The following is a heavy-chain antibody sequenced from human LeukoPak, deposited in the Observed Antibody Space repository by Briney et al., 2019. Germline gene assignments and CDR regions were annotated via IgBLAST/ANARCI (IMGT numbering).Heavy chain of an antibody. CDR1: WFTVSSHY. CDR2: IYSGGST. J-gene: IGHJ4*02. D-gene: IGHD4-17*01. Sequence: GGSLRLSCAASWFTVSSHYMSWVRQAPGKGLEWVSVIYSGGSTFYADSVKGRFTISRDNSKNTLYLQMNSLRAEDTAIYYCAKGQELDDGVFDSWGQGALDTVSS. V-gene: IGHV3-53*01. CDR3: AKGQELDDGVFDS.